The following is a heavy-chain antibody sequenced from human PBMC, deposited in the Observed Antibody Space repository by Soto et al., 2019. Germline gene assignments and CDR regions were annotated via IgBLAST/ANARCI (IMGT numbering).Heavy chain of an antibody. Sequence: SETLSLTCAVSGGSISSGGYSWSWIRQPPGKGLEWIGYIYHSGSTYYNPSLKSRVTISVDKSKNQFSLKLTSVTAADTAMYYCATSLHLGVYYFDSWGQGTPVTVSS. J-gene: IGHJ4*02. D-gene: IGHD3-16*01. V-gene: IGHV4-30-2*01. CDR2: IYHSGST. CDR3: ATSLHLGVYYFDS. CDR1: GGSISSGGYS.